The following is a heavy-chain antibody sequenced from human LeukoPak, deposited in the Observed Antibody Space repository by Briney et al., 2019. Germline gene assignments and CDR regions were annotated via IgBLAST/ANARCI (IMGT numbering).Heavy chain of an antibody. D-gene: IGHD3-22*01. CDR1: GFTFSSYV. CDR3: AKDRGRHYDSSSYYWGYYFDS. V-gene: IGHV3-23*01. CDR2: ISGSGGST. J-gene: IGHJ4*02. Sequence: GGSLRLSCAASGFTFSSYVVNWVRQAPGKGLEWVSAISGSGGSTYYADSVKGRFTISRDNSKNTLYLQMSSLRAEDTAVCYCAKDRGRHYDSSSYYWGYYFDSWGQGILVTVST.